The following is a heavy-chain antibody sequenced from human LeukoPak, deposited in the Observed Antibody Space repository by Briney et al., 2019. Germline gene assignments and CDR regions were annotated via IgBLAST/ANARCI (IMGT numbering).Heavy chain of an antibody. CDR3: AKDPGRTGTTYYYYGMDV. D-gene: IGHD1-7*01. Sequence: PGGSLRLSCAASGFTFSSYAMSWVRQAPGKGLEWVSAISGSDGSTYYSDSVKGRFTISRDNSKNTLYLQMNSLRAEDTAVYYCAKDPGRTGTTYYYYGMDVWGQGTTVTVSS. J-gene: IGHJ6*02. CDR2: ISGSDGST. CDR1: GFTFSSYA. V-gene: IGHV3-23*01.